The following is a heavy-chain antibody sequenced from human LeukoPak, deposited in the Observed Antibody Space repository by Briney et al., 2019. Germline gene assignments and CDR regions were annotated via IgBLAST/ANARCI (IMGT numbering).Heavy chain of an antibody. CDR1: GHTFTSYG. J-gene: IGHJ4*02. Sequence: ASVKVSCKASGHTFTSYGISWVRQAPGQGLEWMGWISAYNGNTNYAQKLQGRVTMTTDTSTSTAYMELRSLRSDDTAVYCCARAVMDYGDYEGGYWGQGTLVTVSS. CDR3: ARAVMDYGDYEGGY. D-gene: IGHD4-17*01. CDR2: ISAYNGNT. V-gene: IGHV1-18*01.